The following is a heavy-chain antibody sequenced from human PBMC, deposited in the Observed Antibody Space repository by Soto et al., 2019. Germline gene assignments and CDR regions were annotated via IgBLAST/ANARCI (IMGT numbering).Heavy chain of an antibody. V-gene: IGHV4-39*01. J-gene: IGHJ5*02. CDR3: ARTANWLDP. Sequence: QLQLQESGPGLVKASETLSLTCTVSGGSIRSSSYHWGWIRQPPGKGLEWIGNSHYSGSAYYNPSRKSRATITVDTSKNQVSLKLSSVTAADTAVYYWARTANWLDPWGQGTLVTVSS. CDR2: SHYSGSA. CDR1: GGSIRSSSYH.